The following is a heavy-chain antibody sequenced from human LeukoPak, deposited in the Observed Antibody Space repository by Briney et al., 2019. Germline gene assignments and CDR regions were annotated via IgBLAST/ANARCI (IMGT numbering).Heavy chain of an antibody. CDR3: ASDGYSYGFDY. CDR1: GYTFTNFG. J-gene: IGHJ4*02. CDR2: INPGNGNT. Sequence: ASVKVSCKASGYTFTNFGIHWVRQAPGQRLEWRGWINPGNGNTKYSQKIQGRVTITRDTSTSTAYMELSSVRSEDSAVYYCASDGYSYGFDYWGQGTLVTVSS. V-gene: IGHV1-3*01. D-gene: IGHD5-18*01.